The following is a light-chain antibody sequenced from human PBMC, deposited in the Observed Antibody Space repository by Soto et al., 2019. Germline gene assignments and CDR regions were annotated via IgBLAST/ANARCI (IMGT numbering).Light chain of an antibody. CDR3: CSYAGSYTYV. CDR1: SSDVGGYNY. CDR2: DVS. V-gene: IGLV2-11*01. J-gene: IGLJ1*01. Sequence: QSALTQPRSVSESPGQSVTISCTGTSSDVGGYNYVSWHQQHPGKAPKLVIYDVSKWPSGVPDRFSGSKSGNTASLTISGLQAEDEADYYCCSYAGSYTYVFGTGTKLTVL.